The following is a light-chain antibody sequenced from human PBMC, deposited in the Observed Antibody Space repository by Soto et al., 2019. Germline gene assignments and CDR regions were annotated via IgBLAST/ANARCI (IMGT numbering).Light chain of an antibody. CDR1: SSDVGSYNL. J-gene: IGLJ3*02. CDR3: CSYAGSWV. Sequence: QSALTQPASVSGSPGQSITISCTGTSSDVGSYNLVSWYQQHPGKAPKLIIYEGNKRPSGVSNRFSGSRSANPASLTISGLQAEDEADYYCCSYAGSWVFGGGTKLTVL. CDR2: EGN. V-gene: IGLV2-23*01.